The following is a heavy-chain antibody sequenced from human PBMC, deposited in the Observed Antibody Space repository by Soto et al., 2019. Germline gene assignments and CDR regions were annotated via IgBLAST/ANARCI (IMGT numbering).Heavy chain of an antibody. CDR2: IIPIFGTA. CDR1: GGTFSSYA. J-gene: IGHJ4*02. CDR3: AREDYGGNSRYNYFDY. D-gene: IGHD4-17*01. V-gene: IGHV1-69*06. Sequence: QVQLVQSGAEVKKPGSSVKVSCKASGGTFSSYAISWVRQAPGQGLEWMGGIIPIFGTANYAQKFQGRVTITADKSTSTAYMELSSLRSKDTAVYYCAREDYGGNSRYNYFDYWGQGTLVTVSS.